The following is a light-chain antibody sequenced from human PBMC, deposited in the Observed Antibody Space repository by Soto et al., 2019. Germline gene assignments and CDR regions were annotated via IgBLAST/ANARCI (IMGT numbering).Light chain of an antibody. J-gene: IGKJ3*01. CDR3: QQRGSCPQT. V-gene: IGKV3-11*01. Sequence: EIVLTQSPATLSWSPGDRATLSCRASQSVRSYLAWYQQKPGKTPRLLIYDAFTMATGIPARFSGSGSGTDFTLTISSLEPEDFAVYYCQQRGSCPQTFGHGTKVEI. CDR2: DAF. CDR1: QSVRSY.